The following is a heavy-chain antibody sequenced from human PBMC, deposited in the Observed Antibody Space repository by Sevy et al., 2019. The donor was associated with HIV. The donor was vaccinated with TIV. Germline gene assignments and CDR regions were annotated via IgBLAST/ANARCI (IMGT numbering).Heavy chain of an antibody. CDR3: AAGVGASDFDY. D-gene: IGHD1-26*01. CDR2: IKSKIDGATR. V-gene: IGHV3-15*01. CDR1: GFTFSKAW. Sequence: GGSLRLSCVASGFTFSKAWMSWVRQAPGKGLEWVGRIKSKIDGATRDLAAPVKGRIIISRDDSKNTLYLQISNLKIEDTGVYFCAAGVGASDFDYWGQGTLVTVSS. J-gene: IGHJ4*02.